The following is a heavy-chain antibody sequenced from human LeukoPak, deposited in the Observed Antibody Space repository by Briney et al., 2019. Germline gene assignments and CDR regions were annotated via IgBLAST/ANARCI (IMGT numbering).Heavy chain of an antibody. CDR2: ISTSSRTI. D-gene: IGHD3-3*01. CDR1: GFNFSTYN. Sequence: GGSLRLSCAVSGFNFSTYNMNWVRQAPGKRLEWVSYISTSSRTIYYADSVKGRFTIPRDNAKNSLYLQMNSLRAEDTAVYYCARHGYDFWSDYPTTLDYWGQGTLVTVSS. V-gene: IGHV3-48*01. J-gene: IGHJ4*02. CDR3: ARHGYDFWSDYPTTLDY.